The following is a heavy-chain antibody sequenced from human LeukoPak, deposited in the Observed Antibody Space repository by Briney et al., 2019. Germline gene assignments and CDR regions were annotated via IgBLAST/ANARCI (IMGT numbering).Heavy chain of an antibody. CDR1: GFTFSSYA. CDR3: AKLTYGSGSYSRYYYYYMDV. CDR2: ISGSGGST. V-gene: IGHV3-23*01. Sequence: GGSLRLSCAASGFTFSSYAMSWVRQAPGKGLEWVSAISGSGGSTYYADSVKGRFTISSDNSKNTLYLQMNSLRAEDTAVYYCAKLTYGSGSYSRYYYYYMDVWGKGTTVTVSS. D-gene: IGHD3-10*01. J-gene: IGHJ6*03.